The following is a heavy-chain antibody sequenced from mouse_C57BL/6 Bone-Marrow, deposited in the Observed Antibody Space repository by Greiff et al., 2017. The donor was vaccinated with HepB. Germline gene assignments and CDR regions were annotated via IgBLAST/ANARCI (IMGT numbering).Heavy chain of an antibody. V-gene: IGHV5-16*01. Sequence: EVQVVESEGGLVQPGSSMKLSCTASGFTFSDYYMAWVRQVPEKGLEWVANINYDGSSTYYLDSLKSRFIISRDNAKNILYLQMSSLKSEDTATYYCARERGYYGSSSYYFDYWGQGTTLTVSS. CDR1: GFTFSDYY. J-gene: IGHJ2*01. D-gene: IGHD1-1*01. CDR3: ARERGYYGSSSYYFDY. CDR2: INYDGSST.